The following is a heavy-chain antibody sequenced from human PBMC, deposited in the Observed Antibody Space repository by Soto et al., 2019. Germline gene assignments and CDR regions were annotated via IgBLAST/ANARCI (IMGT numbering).Heavy chain of an antibody. CDR1: GGSFSGYY. D-gene: IGHD3-16*02. CDR2: INHSGST. CDR3: ARGQRRGLHLGELSSPIGY. Sequence: QVQLQQWGAGLLKPSETLSLTCAVYGGSFSGYYWSWIRQPPGKGLEWIGEINHSGSTNYNPSLKSRVTISVDTSKNQFSLKLSSVTAADTAVYYCARGQRRGLHLGELSSPIGYWGQGTLVTVSS. J-gene: IGHJ4*02. V-gene: IGHV4-34*01.